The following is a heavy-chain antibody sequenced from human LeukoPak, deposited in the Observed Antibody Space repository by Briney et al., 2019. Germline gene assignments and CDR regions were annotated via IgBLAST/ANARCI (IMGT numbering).Heavy chain of an antibody. Sequence: SETLSLTCAVYGGSFSGYYWSWIRQPPGKGLEWIGEINHSGSTNHNPSLKSRVTISVDTSKNQFSLKLSSVTAADTAVYYCARGGGSGWYDYWGQGTLVTASS. D-gene: IGHD6-19*01. J-gene: IGHJ4*02. CDR2: INHSGST. CDR1: GGSFSGYY. CDR3: ARGGGSGWYDY. V-gene: IGHV4-34*01.